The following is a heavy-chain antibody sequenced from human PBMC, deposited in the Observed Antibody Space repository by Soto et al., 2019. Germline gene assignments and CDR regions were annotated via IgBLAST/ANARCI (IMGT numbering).Heavy chain of an antibody. CDR3: ALRKTGSYLDY. CDR2: IGASGAGT. J-gene: IGHJ4*02. D-gene: IGHD1-26*01. V-gene: IGHV3-23*01. Sequence: GGSLRLSCAASGFTFSNYAMSWVRQAPGKGLEWVSAIGASGAGTYYADSVKGRFTISRDNSKNTLHLQMNSLRAEDTAVYYCALRKTGSYLDYWGQGTLVTVSS. CDR1: GFTFSNYA.